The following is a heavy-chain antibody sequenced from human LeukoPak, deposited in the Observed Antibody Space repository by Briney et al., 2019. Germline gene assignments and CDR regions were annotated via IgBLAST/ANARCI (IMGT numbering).Heavy chain of an antibody. CDR1: GFTFSSYS. CDR2: ISSSSSYI. J-gene: IGHJ4*02. Sequence: GGSLRLSCAASGFTFSSYSMNWVRQAPGKGLEWVSSISSSSSYIYYADSVKGRFTISRDNAKNSLYLQMNSLRAEDTAVYYCARGGDDILTGYSFSDYWGQGTLVTVSS. CDR3: ARGGDDILTGYSFSDY. D-gene: IGHD3-9*01. V-gene: IGHV3-21*01.